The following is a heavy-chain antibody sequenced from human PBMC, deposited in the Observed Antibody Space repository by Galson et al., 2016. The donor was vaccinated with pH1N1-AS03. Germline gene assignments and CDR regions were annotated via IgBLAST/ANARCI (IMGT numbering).Heavy chain of an antibody. CDR3: DHGGSGGYLDY. J-gene: IGHJ4*02. Sequence: PALVKPTQTLTLTCTFSGFSLTTDKMCVTWIRQPPGKALEWLALIYWDDDKRYNSALKSRLTITKDTSKNQVVLILTNMDSVDTATYYCDHGGSGGYLDYWGQGTLVTVSS. D-gene: IGHD6-19*01. CDR2: IYWDDDK. CDR1: GFSLTTDKMC. V-gene: IGHV2-5*08.